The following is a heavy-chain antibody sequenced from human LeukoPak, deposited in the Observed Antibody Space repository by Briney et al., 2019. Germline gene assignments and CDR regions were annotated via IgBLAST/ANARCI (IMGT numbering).Heavy chain of an antibody. CDR3: AKETSLSLDC. CDR1: GFTFDDYA. Sequence: GGSLRLSCAASGFTFDDYAMHWVRQAPGKGLEWVSGISWNSGSIGYADSVKGRFTISRDNAKNSLYLQMNSLRAEDTAVYYCAKETSLSLDCWGQGTLVTVSS. D-gene: IGHD3-16*01. J-gene: IGHJ4*02. V-gene: IGHV3-9*01. CDR2: ISWNSGSI.